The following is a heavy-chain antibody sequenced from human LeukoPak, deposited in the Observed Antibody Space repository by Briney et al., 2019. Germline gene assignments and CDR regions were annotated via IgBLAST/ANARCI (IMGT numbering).Heavy chain of an antibody. V-gene: IGHV4-34*08. CDR3: AGESKIVVAAVADPNWFDP. J-gene: IGHJ5*02. Sequence: GSLRLSCVASGFTFSSYAMSWIRQPPGKGLEWIGEINHSGSTNYNPSLKSRVTISVDTSKNQFSLKLSSVTAADTAVYYCAGESKIVVAAVADPNWFDPWGQGTLVTVSS. CDR2: INHSGST. D-gene: IGHD6-19*01. CDR1: GFTFSSYA.